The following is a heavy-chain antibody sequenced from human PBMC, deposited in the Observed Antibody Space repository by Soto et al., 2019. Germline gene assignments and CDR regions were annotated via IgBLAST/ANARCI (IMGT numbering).Heavy chain of an antibody. Sequence: QLQLQESGPGLVKPSETLSLTCTVSGGSINNSSFYWGWVRQPPGKRLEWIGSIYYSGSAYYHPSLNSRLTKSVDPAKNQFSLNLSSVTAADTAVYFCARRPLVRGIIPYYFDSWGPGTLVTVSS. CDR2: IYYSGSA. CDR1: GGSINNSSFY. D-gene: IGHD3-10*01. V-gene: IGHV4-39*01. J-gene: IGHJ4*02. CDR3: ARRPLVRGIIPYYFDS.